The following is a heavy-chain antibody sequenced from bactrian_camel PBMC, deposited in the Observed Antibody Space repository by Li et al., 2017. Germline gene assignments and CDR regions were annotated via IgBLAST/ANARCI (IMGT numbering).Heavy chain of an antibody. CDR2: IDSAGGST. D-gene: IGHD5*01. Sequence: HVQLVESGGGLVQPGGSLRLSCAASGFTFSTFWMFWVRQAPGKGLEWISGIDSAGGSTYYSDSVKGPFTISRDNAENTLYLQMNSLKPEDTAMYYCAALDDLESTDLGCYVQAERGKGTQVTVS. V-gene: IGHV3S1*01. J-gene: IGHJ4*01. CDR1: GFTFSTFW.